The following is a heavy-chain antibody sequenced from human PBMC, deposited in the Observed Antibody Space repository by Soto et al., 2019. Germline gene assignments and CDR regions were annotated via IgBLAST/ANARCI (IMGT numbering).Heavy chain of an antibody. V-gene: IGHV4-59*01. CDR3: ASAIAAAGMGGGY. Sequence: SETLSLTCTVSGGSISSYYWSWIRQPPGKGLEWIGYIYYSGSTNYNPSLKSRVTISVDTSKNQFSLKLSSVTAADTAVYYCASAIAAAGMGGGYWGQGTLVTVSS. J-gene: IGHJ4*02. D-gene: IGHD6-13*01. CDR2: IYYSGST. CDR1: GGSISSYY.